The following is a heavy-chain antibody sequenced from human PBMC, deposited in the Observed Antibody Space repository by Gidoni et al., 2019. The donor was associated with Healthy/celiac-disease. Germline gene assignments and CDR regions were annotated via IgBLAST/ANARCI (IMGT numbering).Heavy chain of an antibody. CDR1: GGSFSGYY. V-gene: IGHV4-34*01. CDR2: INHSGST. J-gene: IGHJ4*02. CDR3: ARGGVRGVIKLKRHNRFDY. Sequence: QVQLQQWGAGLLKPSETLSLTCAVYGGSFSGYYWSWIRQPPGKGLEWIGEINHSGSTNYNPSLKSRVTISVDTSKNQFSLKLSSVTAADTAVYYCARGGVRGVIKLKRHNRFDYWGQGTLDTVSS. D-gene: IGHD3-10*01.